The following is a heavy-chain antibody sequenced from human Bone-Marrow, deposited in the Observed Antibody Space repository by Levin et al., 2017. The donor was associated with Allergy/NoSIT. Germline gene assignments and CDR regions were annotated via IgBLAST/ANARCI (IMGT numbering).Heavy chain of an antibody. J-gene: IGHJ4*02. CDR2: FDNGVGIT. Sequence: QRGESLKISCVASGFTVSSYAMSWVRQAPGKGLEWVSGFDNGVGITYDADSVKGRFTISRDESKNTLYLVMNSLRADDTALYYCAKVSHIGGYIYFDLWGQGTLVTVSS. CDR1: GFTVSSYA. D-gene: IGHD2-21*01. V-gene: IGHV3-23*01. CDR3: AKVSHIGGYIYFDL.